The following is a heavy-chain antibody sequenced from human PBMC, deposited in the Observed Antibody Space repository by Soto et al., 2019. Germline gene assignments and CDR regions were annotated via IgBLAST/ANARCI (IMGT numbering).Heavy chain of an antibody. J-gene: IGHJ6*02. CDR3: ARELDRDTIFGMVTYGMDV. CDR2: IIPIFGTA. V-gene: IGHV1-69*06. D-gene: IGHD3-3*01. CDR1: GGPLSSYP. Sequence: SVKLSCKASGGPLSSYPSSWLRQAPRQGVEWMGGIIPIFGTANYAQKFQGKGTITADKSTSTAYMELSSLRSEDTAVYYCARELDRDTIFGMVTYGMDVWGQGTTVTVSS.